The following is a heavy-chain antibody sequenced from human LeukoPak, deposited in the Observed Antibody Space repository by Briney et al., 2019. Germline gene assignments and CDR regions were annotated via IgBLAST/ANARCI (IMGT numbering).Heavy chain of an antibody. D-gene: IGHD3-10*01. CDR1: GYTFTGYY. V-gene: IGHV1-2*02. CDR2: INPNSGGT. Sequence: ASVKVSCKASGYTFTGYYMHWVRQAPGQGLEWMAWINPNSGGTNYAQNFEGRVTMTRDTSISTAYMELSRLRSDDTAVYYCARLRLGGITMVREYYFDYWGQGTLVTVSS. J-gene: IGHJ4*02. CDR3: ARLRLGGITMVREYYFDY.